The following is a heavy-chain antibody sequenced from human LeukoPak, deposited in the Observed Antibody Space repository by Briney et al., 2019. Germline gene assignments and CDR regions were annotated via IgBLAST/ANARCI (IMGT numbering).Heavy chain of an antibody. V-gene: IGHV4-34*01. J-gene: IGHJ4*02. CDR2: INHSGST. Sequence: SETLSLTCAVYGGSFSGYYWSWIRQPPGKGLEWIGEINHSGSTNYNPSLKSRVTISVDTSKNQFSLKLSSVTAADTAVYYCAKDNSLWRIPGSYWGQGTLVTVSS. CDR1: GGSFSGYY. D-gene: IGHD2-21*01. CDR3: AKDNSLWRIPGSY.